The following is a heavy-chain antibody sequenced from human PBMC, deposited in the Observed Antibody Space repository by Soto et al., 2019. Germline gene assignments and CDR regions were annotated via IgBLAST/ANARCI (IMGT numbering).Heavy chain of an antibody. D-gene: IGHD1-7*01. CDR2: IYYSGST. Sequence: SETPSLTCTVSGGSISSYYWSWIRQPPGKGLEWIGYIYYSGSTNYNPSLKSRVTISVDTSKNQFSLKLSSVTAADTAVYYCARDTRTGTGPYYYYGMDVWGQGTTVTVSS. J-gene: IGHJ6*02. V-gene: IGHV4-59*01. CDR3: ARDTRTGTGPYYYYGMDV. CDR1: GGSISSYY.